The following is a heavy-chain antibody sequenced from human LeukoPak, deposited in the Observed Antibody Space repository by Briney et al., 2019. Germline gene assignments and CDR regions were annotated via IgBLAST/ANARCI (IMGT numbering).Heavy chain of an antibody. D-gene: IGHD2-2*01. V-gene: IGHV4-30-4*08. CDR3: ARDIRAYCSSTSCYYYYYVDV. Sequence: PSETLSLTCTVSGGSISSGDYYWSWIRQPPGKGLEWIGYIYYSGSTYYNPSLKSRVTISVDTSKNQFSLKLSSVTAADTAVYYCARDIRAYCSSTSCYYYYYVDVWGKGTTVTVSS. J-gene: IGHJ6*03. CDR2: IYYSGST. CDR1: GGSISSGDYY.